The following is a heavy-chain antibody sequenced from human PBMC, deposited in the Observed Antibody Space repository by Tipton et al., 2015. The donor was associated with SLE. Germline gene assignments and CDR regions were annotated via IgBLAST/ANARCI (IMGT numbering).Heavy chain of an antibody. J-gene: IGHJ2*01. CDR3: ARAGTGVANTYWYFDL. CDR2: IYYSGST. Sequence: TLSLTCTVSGGSISSGGYYWSWIRQHPGKGLEWIGYIYYSGSTYYNPSLKSRVTISVDTSKNQFSLKLSSVTAADTAVYYCARAGTGVANTYWYFDLWGRGTLVTVSS. V-gene: IGHV4-31*03. CDR1: GGSISSGGYY. D-gene: IGHD5-12*01.